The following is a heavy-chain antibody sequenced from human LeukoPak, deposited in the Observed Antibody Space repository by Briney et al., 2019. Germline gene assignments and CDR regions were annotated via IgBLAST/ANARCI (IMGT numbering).Heavy chain of an antibody. V-gene: IGHV3-7*01. D-gene: IGHD2-21*01. J-gene: IGHJ4*02. Sequence: GGSLRLSCAASGFTFSSYWMSWVRQAPGKGLEWVANIKQDGSEKYYVDSVKGQFTISRDNAKNSLYLQMNSLRAEDTAVYYCASGRRTYYYFDYWGQGTLVTVSS. CDR1: GFTFSSYW. CDR3: ASGRRTYYYFDY. CDR2: IKQDGSEK.